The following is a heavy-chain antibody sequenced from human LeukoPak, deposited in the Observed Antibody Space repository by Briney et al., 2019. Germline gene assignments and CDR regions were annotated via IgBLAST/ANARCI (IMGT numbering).Heavy chain of an antibody. J-gene: IGHJ4*02. CDR2: IYYSGST. CDR1: GGSFSGYY. CDR3: ARTPRNFGCIDY. V-gene: IGHV4-59*01. Sequence: SETLSLTCAVYGGSFSGYYWSWIRQPPGKGLEWIGYIYYSGSTNYNPSLKSRVTISVDTSKNQFSLKLSSVTAADTAVYYCARTPRNFGCIDYWGQGTLVTVSS. D-gene: IGHD2-15*01.